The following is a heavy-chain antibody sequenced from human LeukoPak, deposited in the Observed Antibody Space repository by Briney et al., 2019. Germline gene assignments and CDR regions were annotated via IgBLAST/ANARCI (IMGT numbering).Heavy chain of an antibody. J-gene: IGHJ4*02. CDR2: IYSGGTT. Sequence: GGSLRLSCTASGLTVSSNYMSWVRQAPGKGLEWVSVIYSGGTTYYADSVKGRFTISRDNSKNTLYLQMNSLRAEDTAVYYCARDSTTVTTDYWGQGTLVTVSS. CDR3: ARDSTTVTTDY. V-gene: IGHV3-66*02. D-gene: IGHD4-17*01. CDR1: GLTVSSNY.